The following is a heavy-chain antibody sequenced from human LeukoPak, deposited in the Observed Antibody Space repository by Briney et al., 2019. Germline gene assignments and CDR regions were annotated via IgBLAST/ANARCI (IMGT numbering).Heavy chain of an antibody. J-gene: IGHJ4*02. CDR3: ARRQYYDSSGYWYYFDY. CDR1: GGSINTYY. CDR2: IYYSGST. V-gene: IGHV4-59*08. D-gene: IGHD3-22*01. Sequence: SETLSLTCIGSGGSINTYYWSGFRQAAGQGLEGIGQIYYSGSTNYNPSLQSRVIISVDTSKNQFSLKLRSVTAADTAVYYCARRQYYDSSGYWYYFDYWGQGTLVTVSS.